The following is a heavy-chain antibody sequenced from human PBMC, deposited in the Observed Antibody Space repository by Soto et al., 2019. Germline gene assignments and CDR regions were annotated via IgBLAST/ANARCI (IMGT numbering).Heavy chain of an antibody. CDR1: GFTFSSYA. J-gene: IGHJ4*02. CDR3: ASPLPAAIYY. D-gene: IGHD2-2*02. Sequence: QVQLVESGGGVVQPGRSLRLSCAASGFTFSSYAMHWVRQAPGKGLEWVAVISYDGSNKYYADSVKGRFTISRDNSKNTLYLQMNSLRAEDTAVYYCASPLPAAIYYWGQGTLVTVSS. V-gene: IGHV3-30-3*01. CDR2: ISYDGSNK.